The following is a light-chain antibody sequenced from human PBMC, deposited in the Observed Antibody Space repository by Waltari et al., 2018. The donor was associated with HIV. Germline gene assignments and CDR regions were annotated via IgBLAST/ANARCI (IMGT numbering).Light chain of an antibody. J-gene: IGKJ1*01. CDR1: QGIGND. Sequence: VGDRVTITCRASQGIGNDLGWYQQKPGRAPKLLIYRASSLHSGVPSRFSGSGSGTHFSLTISSLQPEDFATYYCLQDYNYPWTFGQGTKVEVK. CDR3: LQDYNYPWT. CDR2: RAS. V-gene: IGKV1-6*01.